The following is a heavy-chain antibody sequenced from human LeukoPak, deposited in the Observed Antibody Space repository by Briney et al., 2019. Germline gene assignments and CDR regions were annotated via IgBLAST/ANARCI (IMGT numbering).Heavy chain of an antibody. D-gene: IGHD6-13*01. CDR2: ISGSGGST. CDR1: GFTFSSYA. CDR3: AKRSVGYSSSWYPYCFDY. J-gene: IGHJ4*02. Sequence: GGSLRLSCAASGFTFSSYAMSWVRQAPGKGLEWVSAISGSGGSTYYADSVKGRFTISRDNSKNTLYLQMNSLRAEDTAVYYCAKRSVGYSSSWYPYCFDYWGQGTLVTVSS. V-gene: IGHV3-23*01.